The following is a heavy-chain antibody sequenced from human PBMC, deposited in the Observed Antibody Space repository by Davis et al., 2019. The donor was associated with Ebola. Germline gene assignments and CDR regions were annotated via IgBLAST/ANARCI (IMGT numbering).Heavy chain of an antibody. CDR1: GYSFTSYW. Sequence: GESLKISCKGSGYSFTSYWIAWVRQLPGKGLEWMGITYAGDSDVRYSPSFEGQVTISVDRSLSTAYLQWSSLKASDTAMYYCARHVLRRGYFDYWGQGTLVTVSS. D-gene: IGHD5-24*01. J-gene: IGHJ4*02. CDR3: ARHVLRRGYFDY. V-gene: IGHV5-51*01. CDR2: TYAGDSDV.